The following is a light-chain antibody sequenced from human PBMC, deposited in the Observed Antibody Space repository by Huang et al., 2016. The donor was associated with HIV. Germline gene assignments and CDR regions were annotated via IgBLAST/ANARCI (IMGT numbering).Light chain of an antibody. Sequence: EIVMTQSPATLSVSPGERATLSCRASKSVSSNLAWYQQKPGQAPRLLIYGASTRATGIPARFSGRGSGTEFTLTISSLQSEDFAVYYCQQYNNWPPLITFGQGTRLEIK. J-gene: IGKJ5*01. CDR2: GAS. CDR3: QQYNNWPPLIT. CDR1: KSVSSN. V-gene: IGKV3-15*01.